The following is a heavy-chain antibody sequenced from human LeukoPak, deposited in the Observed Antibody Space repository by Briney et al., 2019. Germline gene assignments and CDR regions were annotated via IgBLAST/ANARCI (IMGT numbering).Heavy chain of an antibody. D-gene: IGHD6-19*01. CDR3: ATSLGPLAES. V-gene: IGHV3-74*01. J-gene: IGHJ5*02. CDR1: GFSFSSNW. CDR2: INSGGTGT. Sequence: GGSLRLSCAASGFSFSSNWMHWVRQTPGKGLVWVSRINSGGTGTTYADSVEGRFTISRDNAKNTLFLQMNSLRGEDTAVYNCATSLGPLAESWGQGTLVTVSS.